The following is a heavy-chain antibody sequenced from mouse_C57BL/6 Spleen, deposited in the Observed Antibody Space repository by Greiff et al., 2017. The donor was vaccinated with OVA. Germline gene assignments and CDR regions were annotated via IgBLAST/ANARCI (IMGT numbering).Heavy chain of an antibody. J-gene: IGHJ2*01. V-gene: IGHV1-69*01. CDR1: GYTFTSYW. CDR3: ARWGITTVGLDY. D-gene: IGHD1-1*01. CDR2: IDPSDSYT. Sequence: QVQLQQPGAELVMPGASVKLSCKASGYTFTSYWMHWVQQRPGQGLEWIGEIDPSDSYTNYNQQFKGTSTLTVDKSSSTAYMQLSSLTSEDSAVYYCARWGITTVGLDYWGQGTTLTVSS.